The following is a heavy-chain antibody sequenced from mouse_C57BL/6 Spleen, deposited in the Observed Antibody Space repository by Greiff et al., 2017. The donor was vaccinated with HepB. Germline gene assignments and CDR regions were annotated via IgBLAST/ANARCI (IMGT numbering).Heavy chain of an antibody. CDR3: ARGRTMVNLDY. Sequence: EVKLVESGAELVKPGASVKLSCTASGFNIIAYYMHWVKQRTEQGLEWIGRIDPEDGETKYAPKFQGKATITADTSSNTAYLQLSSLTSEDTAVYYCARGRTMVNLDYWGQGTTLTVSS. J-gene: IGHJ2*01. D-gene: IGHD2-2*01. CDR1: GFNIIAYY. CDR2: IDPEDGET. V-gene: IGHV14-2*01.